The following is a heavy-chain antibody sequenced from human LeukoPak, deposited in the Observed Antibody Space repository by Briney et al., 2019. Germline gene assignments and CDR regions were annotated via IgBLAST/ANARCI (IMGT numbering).Heavy chain of an antibody. J-gene: IGHJ1*01. D-gene: IGHD3-10*01. V-gene: IGHV3-30*02. CDR3: ARVSGPGMNEYFHL. CDR2: IRHDGSIK. Sequence: PGGSLRLSCAASGFIFSTYGMYWVRQAPGKGLEWVAFIRHDGSIKNYADSVKGRSTISRDNSKNTLYLQMNSLRAEDTAVYYCARVSGPGMNEYFHLWGQGTLVTVSS. CDR1: GFIFSTYG.